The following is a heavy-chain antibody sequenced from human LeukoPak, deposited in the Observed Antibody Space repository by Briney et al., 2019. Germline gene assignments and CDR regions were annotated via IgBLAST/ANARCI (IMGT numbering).Heavy chain of an antibody. CDR1: GGSISSGDYY. V-gene: IGHV4-30-4*01. Sequence: PSETLSLTCTVSGGSISSGDYYWSWIRQPPGKGLEWIGYIYYSGSTYYNPSLKSRVTISVDTSKNQFSLKLSSVTAADTAVYYCASSSGWRPDAFDIWGQGTMVTVSS. CDR2: IYYSGST. J-gene: IGHJ3*02. D-gene: IGHD6-19*01. CDR3: ASSSGWRPDAFDI.